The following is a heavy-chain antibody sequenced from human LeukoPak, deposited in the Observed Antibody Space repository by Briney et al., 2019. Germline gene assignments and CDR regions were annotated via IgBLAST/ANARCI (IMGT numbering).Heavy chain of an antibody. CDR2: IYTTGGT. CDR3: ARKIAVAGKAGFDY. J-gene: IGHJ4*02. D-gene: IGHD6-19*01. V-gene: IGHV4-4*07. Sequence: SETLSLTCTVSGGSISSHYWTWIRQPAGKGLEGIWRIYTTGGTNYNPSLNSRFTMSVDMSKNQFPLKLSSVTAADTAVYYCARKIAVAGKAGFDYWGQGTLVTVSS. CDR1: GGSISSHY.